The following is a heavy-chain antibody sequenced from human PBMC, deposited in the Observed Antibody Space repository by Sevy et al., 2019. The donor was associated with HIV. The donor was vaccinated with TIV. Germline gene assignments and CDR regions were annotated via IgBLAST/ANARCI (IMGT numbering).Heavy chain of an antibody. CDR1: GGSITRNY. CDR3: ARQGAFDP. V-gene: IGHV4-39*01. Sequence: SETLSLTCTVSGGSITRNYWAWIRQPPGKGLEWIASIYYTGRTHYNPYLRSRATISVGTSKTHFSLKLTAVTAADTDVYYCARQGAFDPWGQGILVTVSS. J-gene: IGHJ5*02. CDR2: IYYTGRT. D-gene: IGHD3-16*01.